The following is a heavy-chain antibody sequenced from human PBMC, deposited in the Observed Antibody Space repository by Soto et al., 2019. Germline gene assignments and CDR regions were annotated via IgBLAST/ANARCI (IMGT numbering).Heavy chain of an antibody. D-gene: IGHD2-8*01. CDR3: VSWVSAHFDY. CDR1: GFTFDSPYSHG. Sequence: VGSLRLSCAASGFTFDSPYSHGMSWVRQSPGKGPEWVSTISSNGANTHYAESVKGRFTISKDASRNTVHLHMNSLRAEDTATYFCVSWVSAHFDYWGHGTPVTVSS. CDR2: ISSNGANT. J-gene: IGHJ4*01. V-gene: IGHV3-23*01.